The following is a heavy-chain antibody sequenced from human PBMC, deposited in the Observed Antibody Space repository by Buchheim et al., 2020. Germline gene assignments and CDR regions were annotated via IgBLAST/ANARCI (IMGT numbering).Heavy chain of an antibody. Sequence: QVQLQESGPGLVRPSETLALTCTVSGASVSSGSYYWSWIRQSPGKGLEWLGHVNYLGGSDYNPSLQSRVTISVDKSKSQFSLKLSSVTAADTAVYYCARRYSTTFPLDFWGQGTL. V-gene: IGHV4-61*01. CDR1: GASVSSGSYY. J-gene: IGHJ4*02. CDR3: ARRYSTTFPLDF. D-gene: IGHD2-15*01. CDR2: VNYLGGS.